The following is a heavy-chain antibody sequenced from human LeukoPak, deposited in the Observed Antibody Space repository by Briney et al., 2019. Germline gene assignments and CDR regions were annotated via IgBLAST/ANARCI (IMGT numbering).Heavy chain of an antibody. CDR2: IYHSGST. CDR1: GYSISSGYY. V-gene: IGHV4-38-2*02. D-gene: IGHD2-21*02. CDR3: ASGFLLTLFDY. J-gene: IGHJ4*02. Sequence: SETLSLTCTVSGYSISSGYYWGWILQPPGKGLEWIGSIYHSGSTYYNPSLKSRVTISVDTSKNQFSLKLSSVTAADTAVYYCASGFLLTLFDYSGQGTLVTVSS.